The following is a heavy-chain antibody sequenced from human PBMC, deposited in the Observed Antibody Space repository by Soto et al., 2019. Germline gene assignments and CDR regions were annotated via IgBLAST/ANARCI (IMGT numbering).Heavy chain of an antibody. J-gene: IGHJ4*02. CDR3: ARHSNEYRKSLDY. D-gene: IGHD1-1*01. V-gene: IGHV4-39*01. CDR2: IFYSGST. CDR1: GGSISSSSYY. Sequence: PSEILSLTCTVSGGSISSSSYYWGWIRQPPGKGLEWIGSIFYSGSTYYNPSLKSRVTISVDTSKNQFSLKLSSVTAADTAVYYCARHSNEYRKSLDYSGQGTLVTVSS.